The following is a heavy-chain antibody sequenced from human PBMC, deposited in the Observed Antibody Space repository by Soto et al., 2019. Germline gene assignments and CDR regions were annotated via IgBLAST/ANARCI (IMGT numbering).Heavy chain of an antibody. J-gene: IGHJ6*02. CDR2: MNPNSGNT. CDR1: GYTFTSYD. CDR3: ARGAAAGPFYNYYGMGV. V-gene: IGHV1-8*01. D-gene: IGHD6-13*01. Sequence: QVQLVQSGAEVKKPGASVKVSCKASGYTFTSYDINWVRQATGQGLEWMGWMNPNSGNTGYAQKFQGRVTMTRNTSISTAYMELSSLRSEDTAVYYCARGAAAGPFYNYYGMGVWGQGTTVTVSS.